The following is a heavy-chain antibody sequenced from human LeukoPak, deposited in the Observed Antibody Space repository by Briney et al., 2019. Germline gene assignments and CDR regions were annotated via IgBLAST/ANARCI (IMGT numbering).Heavy chain of an antibody. Sequence: GGSLRLSCAASGFTFSSYSMNWVRQAPGKGLEWVSSISSSSSYIYYADSVKGRFTISRDNAKNSLYLQTNSLRAEDTAVYYCASSSGWYFDYWGQGTLVTVSS. CDR1: GFTFSSYS. V-gene: IGHV3-21*01. CDR2: ISSSSSYI. CDR3: ASSSGWYFDY. D-gene: IGHD6-19*01. J-gene: IGHJ4*02.